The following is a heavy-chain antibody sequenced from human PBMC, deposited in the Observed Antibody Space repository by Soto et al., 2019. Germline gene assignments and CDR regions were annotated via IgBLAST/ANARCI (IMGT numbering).Heavy chain of an antibody. CDR1: GGSISSYY. J-gene: IGHJ4*02. D-gene: IGHD6-13*01. V-gene: IGHV4-59*01. CDR2: IYYSGST. Sequence: PSETLSLTCTVSGGSISSYYWSWIRQPPGKGLEWIGYIYYSGSTNYNPSLKSRVTISVDTSKNQFSLKLSSVTAADTAVYYCASIHIAAAGYYFDYWGQGTLVTVSS. CDR3: ASIHIAAAGYYFDY.